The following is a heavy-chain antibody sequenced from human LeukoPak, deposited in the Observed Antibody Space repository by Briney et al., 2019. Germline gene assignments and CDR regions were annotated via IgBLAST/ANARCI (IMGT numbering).Heavy chain of an antibody. J-gene: IGHJ4*02. Sequence: GGSLRLSCAASGFTVSSNYMSWVRQAPGKGLEWVSVIYSGGSTYYADSVRGRFTISRDNSKNTLYLQMNSLRAEDTAVYYCARDIAAAGYFDYWGQGTLVTVSS. CDR1: GFTVSSNY. CDR2: IYSGGST. CDR3: ARDIAAAGYFDY. V-gene: IGHV3-53*01. D-gene: IGHD6-13*01.